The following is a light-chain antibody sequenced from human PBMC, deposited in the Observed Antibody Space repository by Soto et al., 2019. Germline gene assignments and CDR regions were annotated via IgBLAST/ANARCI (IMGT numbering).Light chain of an antibody. Sequence: EIVLTQSPGTLSLSPGERATLSCRASQSITNNYLAWYQQKPGRAHRLLIYGASSRATGIPDRVSGSGSRTDFTLTISRLEPEDFAMYYCQQYGYLVTFGGGTKVEIK. CDR3: QQYGYLVT. CDR2: GAS. J-gene: IGKJ4*01. CDR1: QSITNNY. V-gene: IGKV3-20*01.